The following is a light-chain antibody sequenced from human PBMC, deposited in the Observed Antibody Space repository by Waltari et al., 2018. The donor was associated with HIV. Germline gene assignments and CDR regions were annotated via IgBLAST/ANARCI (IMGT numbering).Light chain of an antibody. Sequence: IPITQSPSPLSASVGDRVTIPSRASQSIITWLGGYQQNPGEAPKLPIYRASSLESGVPSRFSGSGDGTEFTLTNTSLQPDDVATYGSKHYASYPLGQGTKVEIK. J-gene: IGKJ2*01. V-gene: IGKV1-5*03. CDR3: KHYASYP. CDR1: QSIITW. CDR2: RAS.